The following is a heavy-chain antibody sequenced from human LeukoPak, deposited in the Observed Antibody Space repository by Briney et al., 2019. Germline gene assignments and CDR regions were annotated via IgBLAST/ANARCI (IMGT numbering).Heavy chain of an antibody. V-gene: IGHV4-34*01. CDR1: GGSFSGYY. CDR3: ARVGDSSGYEY. CDR2: INHSGST. J-gene: IGHJ4*02. D-gene: IGHD3-22*01. Sequence: PSETLSLTCAVYGGSFSGYYWSWIRQPPGKGLEWIGEINHSGSTNYNPSLKSRVTISVDTSKNQFSLKLSSVTAADTAVYYCARVGDSSGYEYWGQGTLVTVSS.